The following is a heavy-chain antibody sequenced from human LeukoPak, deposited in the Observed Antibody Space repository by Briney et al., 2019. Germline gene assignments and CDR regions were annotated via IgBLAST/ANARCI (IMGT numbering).Heavy chain of an antibody. CDR2: INPNSGGT. D-gene: IGHD3-10*01. CDR3: AREYYYGSGSYPPTYGMDV. Sequence: ASVTVTCKASGYTFTVYYMHWVRQAPGQGLEWMGWINPNSGGTNYAQKFQGRVTMTRDTSISTAYMELSRLRSDDTAVYYCAREYYYGSGSYPPTYGMDVWGQGTTVTVSS. J-gene: IGHJ6*02. CDR1: GYTFTVYY. V-gene: IGHV1-2*02.